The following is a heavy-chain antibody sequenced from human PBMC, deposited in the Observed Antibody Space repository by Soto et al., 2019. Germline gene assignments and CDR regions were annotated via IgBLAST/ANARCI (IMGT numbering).Heavy chain of an antibody. D-gene: IGHD3-22*01. CDR1: GFSLSSSGVG. CDR2: IYWNDDR. Sequence: QITLKESGPTLVKPTQTLTLTCTFSGFSLSSSGVGVGWIRQPPGRALEWLALIYWNDDRRYSPSLKSRLTIPKDTYKNQVVLTMTNMDPVDTATYFCAHPSSGYYYGPPTVDYWGQGTLVTVSS. J-gene: IGHJ4*02. V-gene: IGHV2-5*01. CDR3: AHPSSGYYYGPPTVDY.